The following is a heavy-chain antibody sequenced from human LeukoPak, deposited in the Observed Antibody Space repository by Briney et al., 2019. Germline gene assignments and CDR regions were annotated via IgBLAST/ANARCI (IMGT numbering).Heavy chain of an antibody. D-gene: IGHD2-15*01. CDR2: INHSGST. CDR1: GGSFSGYY. CDR3: ARRLLDIVVVVAAPHGGYYFDY. J-gene: IGHJ4*02. Sequence: PSETLSLTCAVYGGSFSGYYWSWIRQPPGKGLEWIGEINHSGSTNYYPSLKSRVTISVYTSKNQFSLKLSSVTAADTAVYYCARRLLDIVVVVAAPHGGYYFDYWGQGTLVTVSS. V-gene: IGHV4-34*01.